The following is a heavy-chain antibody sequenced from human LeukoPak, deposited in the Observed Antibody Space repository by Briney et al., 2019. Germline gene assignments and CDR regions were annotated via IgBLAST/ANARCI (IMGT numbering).Heavy chain of an antibody. CDR1: GFTFTNYV. J-gene: IGHJ5*02. D-gene: IGHD2/OR15-2a*01. V-gene: IGHV3-23*01. Sequence: GGSLRLSCAASGFTFTNYVMNWVRQAPGKGLEWVSGISGSGDNTYYVDSVKGRFTISRDNSKITLYLQMNSLRDEDTAIYYCAKVTTFANWFDPWGQGTPVTVSS. CDR2: ISGSGDNT. CDR3: AKVTTFANWFDP.